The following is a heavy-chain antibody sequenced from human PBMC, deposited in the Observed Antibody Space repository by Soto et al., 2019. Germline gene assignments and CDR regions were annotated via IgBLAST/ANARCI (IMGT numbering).Heavy chain of an antibody. J-gene: IGHJ6*02. V-gene: IGHV3-72*01. Sequence: EVQLVESGGGLVQPGGSLRLSCAASGFTFSDHYMDWVRQAPGKGLEWVGRIRRKVNSYTTEYAAAVKGRFTISRDDSNNSLYLQMNSLKTEDTAVYYCTRDLVAGTPGGLDVWGQGTAVAVSS. CDR1: GFTFSDHY. CDR2: IRRKVNSYTT. D-gene: IGHD6-19*01. CDR3: TRDLVAGTPGGLDV.